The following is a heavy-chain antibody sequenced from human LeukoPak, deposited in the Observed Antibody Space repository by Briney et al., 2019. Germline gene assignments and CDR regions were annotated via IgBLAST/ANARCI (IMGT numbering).Heavy chain of an antibody. CDR1: GDSINSYY. CDR2: IYYSGST. V-gene: IGHV4-59*08. Sequence: PSETLSLTCTVSGDSINSYYWSWIRQPPGKGLEWIGYIYYSGSTNYNPSLKSRVTTSVDTSKNQVSLKLSSVTAADTAVYYCARHTTVTIDYWGQGTLVTVSS. J-gene: IGHJ4*02. CDR3: ARHTTVTIDY. D-gene: IGHD4-17*01.